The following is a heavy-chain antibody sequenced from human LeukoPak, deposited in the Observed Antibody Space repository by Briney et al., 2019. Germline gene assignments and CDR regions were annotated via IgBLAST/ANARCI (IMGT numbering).Heavy chain of an antibody. D-gene: IGHD3-9*01. V-gene: IGHV3-48*01. CDR2: ISSSGSTI. J-gene: IGHJ6*03. CDR3: ARVSVPTFLATGYMDV. Sequence: GGPLRLSCTASGFTFSSYSMNWVRQAPGKGLEWVSYISSSGSTIYYADSVKGRFTISRDNSKNTLYPQMNSLRAEDTAVYYCARVSVPTFLATGYMDVWGKGTTVTVSS. CDR1: GFTFSSYS.